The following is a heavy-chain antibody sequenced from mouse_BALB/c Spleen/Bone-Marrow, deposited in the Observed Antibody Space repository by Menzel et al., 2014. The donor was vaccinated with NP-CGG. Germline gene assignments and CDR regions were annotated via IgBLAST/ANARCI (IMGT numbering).Heavy chain of an antibody. V-gene: IGHV3-1*02. CDR2: IHYSGTT. CDR3: AITTVVNAMDY. D-gene: IGHD1-1*01. J-gene: IGHJ4*01. CDR1: GYSITSGYT. Sequence: VQLQQSGPDLVKPSQSLSLPCTVTGYSITSGYTWHWIRQFPGNTLEWMGYIHYSGTTNYNPSLKSRTSITRDTSKNQFFLQLNSVTTEDTATYYCAITTVVNAMDYLGQGTSVTVSS.